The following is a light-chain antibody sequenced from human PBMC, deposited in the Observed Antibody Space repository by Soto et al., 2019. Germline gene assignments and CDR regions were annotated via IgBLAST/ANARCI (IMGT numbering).Light chain of an antibody. CDR1: QSVSSSH. Sequence: EIVLTQSPGTLSLSPGEIATLSCSASQSVSSSHLAWYQQKPGQAPRLLIYDASSRATGIPDRFSGGGSGTDFTLTISRLEPEDFAVYYCQQFSSYPLTFGGGTKVDIK. CDR3: QQFSSYPLT. J-gene: IGKJ4*01. V-gene: IGKV3-20*01. CDR2: DAS.